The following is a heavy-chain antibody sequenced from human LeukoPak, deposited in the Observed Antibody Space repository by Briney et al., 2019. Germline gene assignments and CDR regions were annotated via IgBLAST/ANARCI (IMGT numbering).Heavy chain of an antibody. CDR3: ARTRYCSSTTCYYFDY. CDR2: IYYSGST. D-gene: IGHD2-2*01. V-gene: IGHV4-59*08. Sequence: KSSETLSLTCTVSGGSISSYYWSWIRQPPGKGLEWIGYIYYSGSTNYNPSLKSRVTISVGTSKNQFSLKLSSVTAADTAVYYCARTRYCSSTTCYYFDYWGQGTLVTVSS. J-gene: IGHJ4*02. CDR1: GGSISSYY.